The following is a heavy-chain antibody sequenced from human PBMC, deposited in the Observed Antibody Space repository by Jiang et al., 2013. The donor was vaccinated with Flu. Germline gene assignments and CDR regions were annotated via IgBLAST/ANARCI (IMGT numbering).Heavy chain of an antibody. CDR3: ARTGPSSYYYGSGSYPYYYYYGMDV. Sequence: GLVKPSETLSLTCTVSGGSISSYYWSWIRQPPGKGLEWIGYIYYSGSTNYNPSLKSRVTISVDTSKNQFSLKLSSVTAADTAVYYCARTGPSSYYYGSGSYPYYYYYGMDVWGKGTTVTVSS. V-gene: IGHV4-59*08. CDR1: GGSISSYY. D-gene: IGHD3-10*01. J-gene: IGHJ6*04. CDR2: IYYSGST.